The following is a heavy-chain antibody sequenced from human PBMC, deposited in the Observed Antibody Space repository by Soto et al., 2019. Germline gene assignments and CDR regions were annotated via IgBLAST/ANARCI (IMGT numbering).Heavy chain of an antibody. CDR1: GYTLTELS. D-gene: IGHD2-2*01. Sequence: ASVKVSCKVSGYTLTELSMHWVRQAPGKGLEWMGGFDPEDGETIYAQKFQGRVTMTEDTSTDTAYMELSSLRSEDTAVYYCATLRTDRDIVVVPADNGAFDPWGQGTLVTVSS. J-gene: IGHJ5*02. CDR2: FDPEDGET. CDR3: ATLRTDRDIVVVPADNGAFDP. V-gene: IGHV1-24*01.